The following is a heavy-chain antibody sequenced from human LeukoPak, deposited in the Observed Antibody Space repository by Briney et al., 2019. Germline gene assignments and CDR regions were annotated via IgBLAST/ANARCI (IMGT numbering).Heavy chain of an antibody. CDR1: GGSISSYY. CDR3: ARARRGNPYYFDY. Sequence: SETLSLTCTVSGGSISSYYWSWIRQPPGEGLEWIGYIYYSGSTNYNPSLKSRVTISVDTSKNQFSLKLSSVTAADTAVYYCARARRGNPYYFDYWGQGTLVTVSS. CDR2: IYYSGST. J-gene: IGHJ4*02. D-gene: IGHD5-12*01. V-gene: IGHV4-59*01.